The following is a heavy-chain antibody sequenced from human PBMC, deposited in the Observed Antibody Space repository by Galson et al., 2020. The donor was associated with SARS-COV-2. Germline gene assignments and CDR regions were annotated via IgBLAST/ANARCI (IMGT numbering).Heavy chain of an antibody. CDR1: GLIFSRYG. CDR3: AACLVGATKREYCYCCGMDG. J-gene: IGHJ6*02. D-gene: IGHD1-26*01. CDR2: LSDDGSKN. V-gene: IGHV3-30*03. Sequence: TGGPKTFSCAAPGLIFSRYGQRSFHPAACWRLAWVRLLSDDGSKNYSAASVKGRFTISRDNSKNTLYLQMNSLRAEDTAVYYCAACLVGATKREYCYCCGMDGWGQGTTVTVSS.